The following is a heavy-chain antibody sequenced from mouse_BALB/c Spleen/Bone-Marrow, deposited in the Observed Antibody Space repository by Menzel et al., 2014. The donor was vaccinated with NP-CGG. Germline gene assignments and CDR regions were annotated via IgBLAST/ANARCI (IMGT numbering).Heavy chain of an antibody. Sequence: VHLVESGPGLVAPSQSLSIHCTVSGFSLTSYGVHWVRQPPGKGLEWLGVIWAGGSTNYNSALMSRLSISKDNSKSQVFLKMNSLQTDDTAMYYCAISYYGNYRAMDYWGQGTSVTVSS. V-gene: IGHV2-9*02. CDR1: GFSLTSYG. CDR3: AISYYGNYRAMDY. CDR2: IWAGGST. J-gene: IGHJ4*01. D-gene: IGHD2-10*01.